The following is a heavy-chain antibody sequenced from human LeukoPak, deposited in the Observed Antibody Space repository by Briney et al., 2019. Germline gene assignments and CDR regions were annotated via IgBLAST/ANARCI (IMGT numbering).Heavy chain of an antibody. CDR2: IYYSGST. CDR1: GGSISSSSYY. D-gene: IGHD2-15*01. J-gene: IGHJ4*02. Sequence: SETLSLTCTVSGGSISSSSYYWGWIRQPPGKGLEWIGNIYYSGSTYYNPSLKSRVTISVDTSKNQFSLKLSSVAAADTAVYYCARAIVVVAATTSGVLDYWGQGTLVTVSS. CDR3: ARAIVVVAATTSGVLDY. V-gene: IGHV4-39*07.